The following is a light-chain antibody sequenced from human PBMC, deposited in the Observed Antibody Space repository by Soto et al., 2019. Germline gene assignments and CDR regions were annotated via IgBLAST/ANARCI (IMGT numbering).Light chain of an antibody. Sequence: QSALTQPPSSSGTPGQRVTISCSGSSSNIGSNYVYWYQQLPGTAPKLLIYRDNQRPSGVPDRFSGSKSGTSASLAISGLRSEDEADYYCAAWDDSLSGGVFGTGTQLTVL. CDR3: AAWDDSLSGGV. J-gene: IGLJ1*01. CDR1: SSNIGSNY. V-gene: IGLV1-47*01. CDR2: RDN.